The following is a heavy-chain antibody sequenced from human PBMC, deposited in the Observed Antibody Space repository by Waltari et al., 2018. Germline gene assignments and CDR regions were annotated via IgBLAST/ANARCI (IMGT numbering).Heavy chain of an antibody. D-gene: IGHD3-3*01. CDR1: GYTFTSYD. CDR3: ARGLQTSYYDFWSGYFFDY. CDR2: MNPNSGNT. V-gene: IGHV1-8*01. Sequence: QVQLVQSGAEVKTPGASVQVSCKASGYTFTSYDINWVRQATGHGLEWMGWMNPNSGNTGYAQKFQGRVTMTRNTSISTAYMELSSLRSEDTAVYYCARGLQTSYYDFWSGYFFDYWGQGTLVTVSS. J-gene: IGHJ4*02.